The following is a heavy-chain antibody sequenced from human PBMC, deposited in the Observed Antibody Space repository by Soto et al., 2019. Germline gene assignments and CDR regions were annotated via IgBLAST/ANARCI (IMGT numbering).Heavy chain of an antibody. J-gene: IGHJ6*02. CDR1: GFTFSSYG. CDR2: IWYDGSNK. CDR3: ARERRSGDYYDSSGYYGADYGMDV. V-gene: IGHV3-33*01. D-gene: IGHD3-22*01. Sequence: GGSLRLSCAASGFTFSSYGMHWVRQAPGKGLEWVAVIWYDGSNKYYADSVKGRFTISRDNSKNTLYLQMNSLRAEDTAVYYCARERRSGDYYDSSGYYGADYGMDVWGQGT.